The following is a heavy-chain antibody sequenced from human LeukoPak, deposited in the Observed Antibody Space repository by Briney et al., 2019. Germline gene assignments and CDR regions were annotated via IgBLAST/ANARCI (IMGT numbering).Heavy chain of an antibody. CDR2: INHSGST. CDR1: GGSFSGYY. J-gene: IGHJ4*02. CDR3: ASIGRGLDY. Sequence: SETLSLTCAVYGGSFSGYYWSWIRQPPGKGLEWIGEINHSGSTNYNPSLKSRVTISVDTSKNQFSLKLSSVTAADTAVYYCASIGRGLDYWGQGTLVTVSS. D-gene: IGHD5-24*01. V-gene: IGHV4-34*01.